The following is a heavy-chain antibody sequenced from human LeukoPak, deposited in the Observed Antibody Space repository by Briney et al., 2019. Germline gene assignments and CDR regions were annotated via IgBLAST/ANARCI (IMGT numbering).Heavy chain of an antibody. CDR2: ISSSSSTI. D-gene: IGHD1-26*01. Sequence: GGSLRLSCAASGFTFSSYSMNWVRQAPGKGLEWVSYISSSSSTIYYADSVKGRFTISRDNAKNSLYLQMNSLRAEDTAVYYCARDGGQWELLIWGQGTLVTVSS. CDR3: ARDGGQWELLI. J-gene: IGHJ4*02. V-gene: IGHV3-48*01. CDR1: GFTFSSYS.